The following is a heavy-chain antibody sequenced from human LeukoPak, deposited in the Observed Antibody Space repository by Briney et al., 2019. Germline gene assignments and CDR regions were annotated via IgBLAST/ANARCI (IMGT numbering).Heavy chain of an antibody. J-gene: IGHJ4*02. Sequence: PSETLSLTCTVSGGSLRSSGHWWVWIRQPPGKGLEWIGSIHYSGKVYYNPSLKSRVTTSVDTSTDQFSLRLSSATAADTAIYYCARQSGDQSSAWYFDAWGQGTLVTVSS. CDR3: ARQSGDQSSAWYFDA. D-gene: IGHD6-19*01. CDR1: GGSLRSSGHW. V-gene: IGHV4-39*01. CDR2: IHYSGKV.